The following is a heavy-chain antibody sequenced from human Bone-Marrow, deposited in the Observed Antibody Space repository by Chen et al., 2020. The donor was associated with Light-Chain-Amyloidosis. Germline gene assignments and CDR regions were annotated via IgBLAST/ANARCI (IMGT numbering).Heavy chain of an antibody. J-gene: IGHJ4*02. V-gene: IGHV3-7*03. CDR3: VSDTRGSSGSY. Sequence: EVQLVESGGGLVQPGWSLRLSCAASGFAFSSYCMMWVRQAPGKGPEWLANISKDGTMGYYVDSVEGRFTISRDNARNFLYLQMNSLRVEDTAVYYCVSDTRGSSGSYWGQGALVTVSS. D-gene: IGHD6-19*01. CDR1: GFAFSSYC. CDR2: ISKDGTMG.